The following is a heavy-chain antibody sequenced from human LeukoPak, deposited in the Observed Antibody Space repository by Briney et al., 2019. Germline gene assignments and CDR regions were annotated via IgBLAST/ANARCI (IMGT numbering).Heavy chain of an antibody. CDR2: INHSGST. Sequence: SETLSLTCAVYGVSFSGYYWSWIRQPPGKGLEWIGEINHSGSTNYNPSLKSRVTISVDTSKNQFSLKLSSVTAADTAVYYCARGRRVGYCSSTSCSRGGNWFDPWGQGTLVTVSS. V-gene: IGHV4-34*01. CDR3: ARGRRVGYCSSTSCSRGGNWFDP. J-gene: IGHJ5*02. D-gene: IGHD2-2*01. CDR1: GVSFSGYY.